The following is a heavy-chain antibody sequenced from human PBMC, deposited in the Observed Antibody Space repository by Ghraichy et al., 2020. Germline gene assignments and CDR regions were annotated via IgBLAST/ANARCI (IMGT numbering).Heavy chain of an antibody. Sequence: RGSLRLSCEASGFIFSSYSIVWVRQAPGKELEWVSYITPDSRIRLYADSVKGRFTISRDNAENSLFLQMNSLRDEDTAVYYCARDVDWAFDYWGQVSLVTVS. CDR2: ITPDSRIR. J-gene: IGHJ4*02. V-gene: IGHV3-48*02. CDR1: GFIFSSYS. D-gene: IGHD3-9*01. CDR3: ARDVDWAFDY.